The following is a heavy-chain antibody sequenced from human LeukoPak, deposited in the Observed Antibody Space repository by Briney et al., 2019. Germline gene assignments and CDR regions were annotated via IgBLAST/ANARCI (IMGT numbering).Heavy chain of an antibody. CDR3: ARGIAVTAGNVYY. D-gene: IGHD6-19*01. J-gene: IGHJ4*02. Sequence: GGSLRLSCAASGFTFNIYWMTWGRQAPGKGLEWVANIKQDGSEKNYVDSVKGRFTIPRDNAKNSLYWQRNSLRAEDPAVYYCARGIAVTAGNVYYWGQGTLVTVSS. CDR2: IKQDGSEK. CDR1: GFTFNIYW. V-gene: IGHV3-7*04.